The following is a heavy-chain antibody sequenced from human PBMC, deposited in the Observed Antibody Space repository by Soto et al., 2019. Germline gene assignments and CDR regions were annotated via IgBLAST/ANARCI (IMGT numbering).Heavy chain of an antibody. CDR1: GFTFSNYY. J-gene: IGHJ5*02. Sequence: EVQLVESGGGLVQPGGSLRLSRAVSGFTFSNYYMQWVRQGPGKGLVYVARIDFDGRSTVHADSVKGRFTISRDNAKNTLYLQMNSLGAEDTGVYYCARGGSTSWLRALDLWGQGTLVTVSS. CDR3: ARGGSTSWLRALDL. CDR2: IDFDGRST. D-gene: IGHD6-13*01. V-gene: IGHV3-74*01.